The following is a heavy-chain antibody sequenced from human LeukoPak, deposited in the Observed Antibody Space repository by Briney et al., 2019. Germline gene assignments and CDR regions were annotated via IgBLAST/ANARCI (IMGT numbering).Heavy chain of an antibody. CDR2: INPNSGGT. CDR1: GYTFTSYY. Sequence: ASVKVSCMASGYTFTSYYMHWVRQAPGQGLEWMGWINPNSGGTNYAQKFQGRVTMTRDTSISTAYMELSRLRSDDTAVYYCASGITMVRGAPLNYFDYWGQGTLVTVSS. J-gene: IGHJ4*02. V-gene: IGHV1-2*02. CDR3: ASGITMVRGAPLNYFDY. D-gene: IGHD3-10*01.